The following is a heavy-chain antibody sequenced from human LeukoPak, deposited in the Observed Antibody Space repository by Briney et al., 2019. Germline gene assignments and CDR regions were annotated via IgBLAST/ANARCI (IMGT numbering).Heavy chain of an antibody. D-gene: IGHD6-13*01. CDR1: GASISSYY. Sequence: PSETLSLTCAVSGASISSYYWSWIRQPPGKGLEWIGYIYYSGSTNYNPSLKSRVTISVDTSKNQFSLKLNSVTAADTAVYYCARSRSSSWFLFDYWGQGTLVTVSS. CDR3: ARSRSSSWFLFDY. CDR2: IYYSGST. V-gene: IGHV4-59*01. J-gene: IGHJ4*02.